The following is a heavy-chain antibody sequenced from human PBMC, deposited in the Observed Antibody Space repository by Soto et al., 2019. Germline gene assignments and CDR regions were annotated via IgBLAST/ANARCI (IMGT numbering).Heavy chain of an antibody. CDR1: GFTFSTYH. CDR2: ISSGSKST. D-gene: IGHD6-19*01. Sequence: PGGSLRLSCAASGFTFSTYHMNWVRQAPGKGLEWVSYISSGSKSTFYADSVRGQFTISRDNAKNPLYLQMNSLRDEDTAVYYCTRQNLEHSSGWYPWGQGTLVTVSS. V-gene: IGHV3-48*02. J-gene: IGHJ5*02. CDR3: TRQNLEHSSGWYP.